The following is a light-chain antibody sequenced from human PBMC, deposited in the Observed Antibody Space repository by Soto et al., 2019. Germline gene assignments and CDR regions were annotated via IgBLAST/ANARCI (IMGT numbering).Light chain of an antibody. CDR2: GAS. Sequence: EIVMTQSPATLSLSPGERATLSCRASQSVSSNLAWYRQKPGQAPRLLIYGASTRASGIPARLSGSRSGTEYTLTLSSLQSEDFAVYYCQQYNNWPPWTFGQGTKVEIK. CDR1: QSVSSN. J-gene: IGKJ1*01. CDR3: QQYNNWPPWT. V-gene: IGKV3-15*01.